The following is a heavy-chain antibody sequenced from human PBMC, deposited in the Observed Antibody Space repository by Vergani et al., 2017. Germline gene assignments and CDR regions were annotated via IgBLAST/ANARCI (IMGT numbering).Heavy chain of an antibody. J-gene: IGHJ6*02. Sequence: EVQLVESGGGLVQPGGSLRISFAAFGFTVSSNYMSWVRQATGTGLEWLSGISSGGSTYYADSVKGRFTISRHNSKSTLYLQMNILRGEDTVLYYWARDRVDIVATTTNYYYYYVMDVWGQGTTVTVSS. CDR1: GFTVSSNY. V-gene: IGHV3-53*04. CDR3: ARDRVDIVATTTNYYYYYVMDV. D-gene: IGHD5-12*01. CDR2: ISSGGST.